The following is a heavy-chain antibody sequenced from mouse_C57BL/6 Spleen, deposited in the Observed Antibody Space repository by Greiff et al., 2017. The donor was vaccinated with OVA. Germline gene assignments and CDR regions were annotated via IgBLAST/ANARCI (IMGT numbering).Heavy chain of an antibody. CDR3: ARSEFIKTGYFDY. CDR2: IHPNSGST. Sequence: VQLQQPGAELVKPGASVKLSCKASGYTFTSYWMHWVKQRPGQGLEWIGMIHPNSGSTNYNEKFKSKATLTVDKSSSTAYMQLSSLTSEDSAVYYCARSEFIKTGYFDYWGQGTTLTVSS. J-gene: IGHJ2*01. V-gene: IGHV1-64*01. CDR1: GYTFTSYW. D-gene: IGHD1-1*01.